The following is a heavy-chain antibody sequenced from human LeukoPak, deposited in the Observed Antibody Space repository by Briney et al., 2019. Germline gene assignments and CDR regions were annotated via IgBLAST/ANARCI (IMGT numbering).Heavy chain of an antibody. CDR2: IYHSGST. CDR3: ATRLRGVLTH. D-gene: IGHD3-10*01. CDR1: GGSISSGGYY. J-gene: IGHJ4*02. V-gene: IGHV4-30-2*01. Sequence: SQTLSLTCTVSGGSISSGGYYWSWIRQPPGKGLEWIGYIYHSGSTYYNPSLKSRVSISLDKSKNQFSLNLNSVTAADTAVYYCATRLRGVLTHWGQGTLVTVSS.